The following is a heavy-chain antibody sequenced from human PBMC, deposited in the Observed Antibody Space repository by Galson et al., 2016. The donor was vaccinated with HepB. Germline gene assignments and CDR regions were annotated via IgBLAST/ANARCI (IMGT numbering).Heavy chain of an antibody. D-gene: IGHD1-20*01. J-gene: IGHJ4*02. CDR1: GFIFSDYG. Sequence: SLRLSCAASGFIFSDYGMHWVRQAPGKGLEWVAVIWYDGSKKYCGESVKGRFTISRDNSKNTLYLEMNSLTVEDTAMYYCARDIETYNWAPMFDYWGQGTLVTVSS. V-gene: IGHV3-33*01. CDR3: ARDIETYNWAPMFDY. CDR2: IWYDGSKK.